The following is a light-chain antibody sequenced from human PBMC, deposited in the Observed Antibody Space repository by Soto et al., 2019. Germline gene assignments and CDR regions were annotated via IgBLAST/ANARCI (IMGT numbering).Light chain of an antibody. CDR3: NSYTSSNTYV. V-gene: IGLV2-14*01. Sequence: QSVLTQPASVSGSPGQAITISCSGSSSDVGAHNFVSRYQHHPGKAPKLMIYEVSNRPSGVSNRFSGSKSGNTASLTISGLQAEDEADYYCNSYTSSNTYVFGSGTKVTVL. CDR2: EVS. CDR1: SSDVGAHNF. J-gene: IGLJ1*01.